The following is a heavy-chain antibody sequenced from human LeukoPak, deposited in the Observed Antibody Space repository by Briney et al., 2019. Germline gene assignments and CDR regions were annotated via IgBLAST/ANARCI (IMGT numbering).Heavy chain of an antibody. V-gene: IGHV4-34*01. D-gene: IGHD3-22*01. J-gene: IGHJ4*02. CDR1: GGSFSGYY. CDR3: ASRYYDSSGYSGFDY. Sequence: SETLSLTCAAYGGSFSGYYWSWIRQPPGKGLEWIGEINHSGSTNYNPSLKSRVTISVDTSKNQFSLRLSSVTAADTAVYYCASRYYDSSGYSGFDYWGQGTLVTVSS. CDR2: INHSGST.